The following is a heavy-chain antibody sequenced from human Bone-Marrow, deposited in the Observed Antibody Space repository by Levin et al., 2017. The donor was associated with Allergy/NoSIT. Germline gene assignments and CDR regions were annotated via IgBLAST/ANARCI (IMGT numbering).Heavy chain of an antibody. V-gene: IGHV1-2*04. D-gene: IGHD2-2*01. CDR2: INPNSGGT. Sequence: ESLKISCKASGYTFTGYYMHWVRQAPGQGLEWMGWINPNSGGTNYAQKFQGWVTMTRDTSISTAYMELSRLRSDDTAVYYCARGGCSSTSCYPNYYYYGMDVWGQGTTVTVSS. CDR1: GYTFTGYY. CDR3: ARGGCSSTSCYPNYYYYGMDV. J-gene: IGHJ6*02.